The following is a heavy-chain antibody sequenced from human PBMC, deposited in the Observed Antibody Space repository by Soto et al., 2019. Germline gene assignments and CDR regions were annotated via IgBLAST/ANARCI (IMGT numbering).Heavy chain of an antibody. Sequence: QVQLVQSGAEVKKPGASVKVSCKASGYTFTSYYRHWVRQAPGQGLEWMGIINASGGSTSYAQKFPGRVTMTRDTSTSTVYMELSSLRSEDTAVYYCARVAPTYYSYGMDVWGQGTTVTVSS. CDR2: INASGGST. J-gene: IGHJ6*02. CDR3: ARVAPTYYSYGMDV. V-gene: IGHV1-46*01. CDR1: GYTFTSYY.